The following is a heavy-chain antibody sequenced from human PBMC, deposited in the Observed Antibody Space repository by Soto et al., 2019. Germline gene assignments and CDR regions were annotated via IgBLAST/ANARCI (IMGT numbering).Heavy chain of an antibody. Sequence: SETLSLTCAVYGGSFSGYYWSWIRQPPGKGLEWIGEINHSGSTNYNPSLKSRVTISVDTSKNQFSLKLSSVTAADTAVYYCASGDYDFWSGPSDYWGQGTLVTVSS. CDR3: ASGDYDFWSGPSDY. V-gene: IGHV4-34*01. CDR2: INHSGST. D-gene: IGHD3-3*01. CDR1: GGSFSGYY. J-gene: IGHJ4*02.